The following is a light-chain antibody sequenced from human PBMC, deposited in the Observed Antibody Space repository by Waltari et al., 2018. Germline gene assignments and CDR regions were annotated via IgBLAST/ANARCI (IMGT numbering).Light chain of an antibody. CDR1: SSDVGSYNL. Sequence: QSALTQPASVSGSPGQSITISCTGTSSDVGSYNLISWYQQNPGKAPKLMIYEFSKRPSGFATRYSGSKSGNTASLTISGIQAEDEADYYCCSYAGSSSSVFGTGTKVTVL. CDR2: EFS. V-gene: IGLV2-23*02. CDR3: CSYAGSSSSV. J-gene: IGLJ1*01.